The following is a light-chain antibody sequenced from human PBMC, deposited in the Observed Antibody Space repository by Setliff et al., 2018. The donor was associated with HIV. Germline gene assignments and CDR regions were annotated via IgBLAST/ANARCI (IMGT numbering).Light chain of an antibody. J-gene: IGLJ1*01. CDR3: SSYAITNTLP. CDR2: EVR. V-gene: IGLV2-14*01. CDR1: SRDVGGYNY. Sequence: QSALAQPAAVSGSPGQSITISCTGTSRDVGGYNYVSWYQQHPGKAPKLIIYEVRNRPSGVSNRFSGSKPGNTASLTISGLQTEDEADYYCSSYAITNTLPFGTGTKV.